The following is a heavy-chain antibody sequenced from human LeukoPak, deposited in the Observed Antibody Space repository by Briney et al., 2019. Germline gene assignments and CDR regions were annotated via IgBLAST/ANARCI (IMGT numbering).Heavy chain of an antibody. J-gene: IGHJ4*02. CDR1: GGSINSGGYS. D-gene: IGHD4-17*01. CDR2: IYHSGST. Sequence: SQTLSLTCAVPGGSINSGGYSWSWIRHPPGKGLEWIGSIYHSGSTYYNPSLKSRVTISVDTSKNQFSLNLNSVTAADTAVYYCARFYYGDFTFDYWGQGTLVTVSS. V-gene: IGHV4-30-2*03. CDR3: ARFYYGDFTFDY.